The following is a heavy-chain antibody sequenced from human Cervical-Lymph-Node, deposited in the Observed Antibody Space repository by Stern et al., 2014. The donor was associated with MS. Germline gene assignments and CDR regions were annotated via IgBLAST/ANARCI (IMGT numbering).Heavy chain of an antibody. CDR2: ISAYNGDT. CDR1: GYTFTDYA. Sequence: VQLEESGAEVKKPGASVKVSCTASGYTFTDYAISWVRQAPGQGLEWMAWISAYNGDTHFAQEVQGRVSLTTDTATSTAYMELRSLRSDDTAVYYCAVLSVDADFDYWGQGTLVTVSS. V-gene: IGHV1-18*01. CDR3: AVLSVDADFDY. D-gene: IGHD5-18*01. J-gene: IGHJ4*02.